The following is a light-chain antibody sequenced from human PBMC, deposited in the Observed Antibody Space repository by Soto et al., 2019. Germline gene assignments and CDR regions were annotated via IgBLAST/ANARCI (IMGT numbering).Light chain of an antibody. J-gene: IGKJ1*01. CDR2: GAS. Sequence: EIVMTQSPATLSVSPGERATLSCRASQSVNIYLACYQQKPGQAPRLLIYGASTSATGIPARFSGSGSGTDFTLTISSLEPEDFAVYFCQQRSNWPRTWTFGQGTKVDI. V-gene: IGKV3-11*01. CDR3: QQRSNWPRTWT. CDR1: QSVNIY.